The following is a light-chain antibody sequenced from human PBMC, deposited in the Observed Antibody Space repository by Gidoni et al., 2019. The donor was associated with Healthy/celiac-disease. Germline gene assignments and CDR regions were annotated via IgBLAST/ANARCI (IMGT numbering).Light chain of an antibody. Sequence: PGERATLSCRASQSVSSYLAWYQQKPGQAPRLLIYDASNRATGIPARFSGSGSGTDFTLTISSLEPEDFAVYYCQQRSNWPPRFTFGPGTKVDIK. CDR3: QQRSNWPPRFT. V-gene: IGKV3-11*01. J-gene: IGKJ3*01. CDR2: DAS. CDR1: QSVSSY.